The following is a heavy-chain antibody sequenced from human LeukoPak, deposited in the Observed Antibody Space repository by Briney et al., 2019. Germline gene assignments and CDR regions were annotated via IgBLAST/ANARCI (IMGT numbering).Heavy chain of an antibody. CDR1: GGSTYEYH. J-gene: IGHJ5*02. Sequence: PSETLSLTCTVSGGSTYEYHWVWIRQSPGKGLEWIGDIYASGHTDYNLSLRSRLTMSIGPAQRHFSLTVKDVTAADTAVYYCARGGRFVELNYFDPWGQGILVIVSS. CDR2: IYASGHT. CDR3: ARGGRFVELNYFDP. D-gene: IGHD3-3*01. V-gene: IGHV4-59*01.